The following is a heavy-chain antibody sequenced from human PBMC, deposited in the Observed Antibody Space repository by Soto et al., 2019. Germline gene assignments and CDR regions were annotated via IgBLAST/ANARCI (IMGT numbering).Heavy chain of an antibody. CDR3: ARDLETTVAAFDF. J-gene: IGHJ4*02. V-gene: IGHV3-35*01. CDR2: VSWNGKRT. Sequence: GGSLRLSCAASGFTFSNSDINWVHQAPGKGLEWVSGVSWNGKRTHYADSVKGRLIISRDNCRNTLYLQMNSLRAEDTAVYDCARDLETTVAAFDFWGLGTLVTVSS. CDR1: GFTFSNSD. D-gene: IGHD6-13*01.